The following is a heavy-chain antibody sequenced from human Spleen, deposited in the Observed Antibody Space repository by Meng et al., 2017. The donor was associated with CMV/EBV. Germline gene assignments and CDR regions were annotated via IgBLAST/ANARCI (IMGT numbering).Heavy chain of an antibody. CDR1: IGDGDYY. CDR2: IHDSGTT. Sequence: IGDGDYYWSWIRQPPGQGLEWIGYIHDSGTTYYNPSLKSRVTISKDTSKNDFSLKLSSVTAADTAVYFCARGYCTDGECYRQGDAFDPWGQGTLVTVSS. CDR3: ARGYCTDGECYRQGDAFDP. D-gene: IGHD2-8*01. J-gene: IGHJ5*02. V-gene: IGHV4-30-4*08.